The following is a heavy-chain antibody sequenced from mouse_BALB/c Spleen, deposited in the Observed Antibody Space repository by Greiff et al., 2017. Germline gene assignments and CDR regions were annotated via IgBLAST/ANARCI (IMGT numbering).Heavy chain of an antibody. Sequence: VQLLQSGPELVKPGASVKIPCKASGYTFTDYNMDWVQQSPGKSLEWIGDINPNNGGTIYNQKFKGKAILTVDKPSSTAYMERRNLTSEDTAVCYCTTYGNYVFDYWGQGTTVTVSS. J-gene: IGHJ2*01. V-gene: IGHV1-18*01. CDR2: INPNNGGT. CDR1: GYTFTDYN. CDR3: TTYGNYVFDY. D-gene: IGHD2-1*01.